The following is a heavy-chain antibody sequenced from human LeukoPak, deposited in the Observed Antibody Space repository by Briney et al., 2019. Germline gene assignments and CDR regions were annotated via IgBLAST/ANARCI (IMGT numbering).Heavy chain of an antibody. CDR1: GYTFTSYG. D-gene: IGHD1-26*01. CDR3: ARESHFSGSFPFDY. J-gene: IGHJ4*02. Sequence: GASVKVSCKASGYTFTSYGISWVRQAPGQGLEWMGWISAYNGNTNYAQKLQGRVTMTTDTSTSTAYMELRSLRSDDTAVYHCARESHFSGSFPFDYWGQGTLVTVSS. CDR2: ISAYNGNT. V-gene: IGHV1-18*01.